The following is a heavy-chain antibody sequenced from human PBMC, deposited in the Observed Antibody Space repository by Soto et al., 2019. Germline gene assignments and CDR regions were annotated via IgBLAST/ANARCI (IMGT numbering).Heavy chain of an antibody. V-gene: IGHV3-23*01. D-gene: IGHD6-19*01. CDR3: AKDLGYSSEQRAPVTNDY. CDR1: GFTFSSYA. CDR2: ISGSGGST. J-gene: IGHJ4*02. Sequence: PGGSLRLSCAASGFTFSSYAMSWVRQAPGKGLEWVSAISGSGGSTYYADSVKGRFTISRDNSKNTLYLQMNSLRAEDTAVYYCAKDLGYSSEQRAPVTNDYWGQGTLVTVSS.